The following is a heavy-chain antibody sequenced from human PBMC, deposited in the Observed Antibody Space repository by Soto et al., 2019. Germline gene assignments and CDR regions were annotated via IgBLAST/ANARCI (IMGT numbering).Heavy chain of an antibody. D-gene: IGHD6-19*01. J-gene: IGHJ4*02. CDR3: TTETPVAGPVDY. V-gene: IGHV3-15*01. CDR2: IKSKTDGGTT. Sequence: PGKGLEWVGRIKSKTDGGTTDYTAPVKGRFTISRDDSKNTLYLQMNSLKTEDTAVYYCTTETPVAGPVDYWGQGTLVTV.